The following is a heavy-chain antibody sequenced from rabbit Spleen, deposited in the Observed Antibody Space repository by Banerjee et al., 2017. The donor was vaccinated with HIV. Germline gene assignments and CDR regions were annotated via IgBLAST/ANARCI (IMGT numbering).Heavy chain of an antibody. CDR3: ARTTYGYDDYADLYYAAMDL. J-gene: IGHJ6*01. Sequence: QSLEESGGDLVKPGASLTLTCTASGFSFSSTHWIYWVRQAPGKGLEWIGTIYAGSTGTIDYASWAKGRFTISKTSSTAVTLQMTSLTAADTATYFCARTTYGYDDYADLYYAAMDLWGPGTL. CDR2: IYAGSTGTI. D-gene: IGHD6-1*01. CDR1: GFSFSSTHW. V-gene: IGHV1S40*01.